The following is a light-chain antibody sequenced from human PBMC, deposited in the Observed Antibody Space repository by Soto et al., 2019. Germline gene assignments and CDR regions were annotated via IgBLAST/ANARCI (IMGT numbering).Light chain of an antibody. CDR3: RQYNDWPGT. CDR2: GAS. V-gene: IGKV3-15*01. Sequence: EIVMTQSPATLSVSPGGRATLSCRASQSVSSDLAWYQQKPDQAPRLLMYGASTRATGIPARFSGSGSGTEFTLTISSLQSEDFAVYYCRQYNDWPGTFGQGTKVEIK. CDR1: QSVSSD. J-gene: IGKJ1*01.